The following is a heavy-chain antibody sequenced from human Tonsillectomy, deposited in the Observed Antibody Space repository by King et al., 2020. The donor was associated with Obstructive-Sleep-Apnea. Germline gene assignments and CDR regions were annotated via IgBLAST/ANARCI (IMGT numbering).Heavy chain of an antibody. CDR2: IYHSGNT. Sequence: VQLQESGPGLVKPSMTLSLTCTVSGGAISGYFWSWIRQPPGKGLEWIGYIYHSGNTNYNPSLKSRVTISIDTSESQFSLWLRSVTATGTAVYYCARHQFSDFNFIYGMDVWGQGTTVTVSS. V-gene: IGHV4-59*08. D-gene: IGHD2-21*02. J-gene: IGHJ6*02. CDR1: GGAISGYF. CDR3: ARHQFSDFNFIYGMDV.